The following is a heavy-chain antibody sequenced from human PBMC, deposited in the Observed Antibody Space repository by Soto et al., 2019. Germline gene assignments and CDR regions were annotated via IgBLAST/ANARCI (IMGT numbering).Heavy chain of an antibody. Sequence: EASVKVSCKASGYTFTGYYMHWVRQAPGQGLEWMGWINPNSGGTNYAQKFQGWVTMTRDTSISTAYMELSRLRSDDTAVYYCARDSAYCGGDCYLPSNGMDVWGQGTTVTVSS. V-gene: IGHV1-2*04. CDR2: INPNSGGT. D-gene: IGHD2-21*02. J-gene: IGHJ6*02. CDR1: GYTFTGYY. CDR3: ARDSAYCGGDCYLPSNGMDV.